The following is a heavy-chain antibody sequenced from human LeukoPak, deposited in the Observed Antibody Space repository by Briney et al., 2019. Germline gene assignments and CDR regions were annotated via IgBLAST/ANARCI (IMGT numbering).Heavy chain of an antibody. CDR2: IYHSGST. CDR3: ARDVPYYDSSGYYQPTHFDY. J-gene: IGHJ4*02. V-gene: IGHV4-4*02. D-gene: IGHD3-22*01. CDR1: GGSISSSNW. Sequence: SETLSLTCAVSGGSISSSNWWSWVRQPPGKGLEWIGEIYHSGSTNYNPSLKSRVTISVDKSKNQFSLKLSSVTAADTAVYYCARDVPYYDSSGYYQPTHFDYWGQGTLVTVSS.